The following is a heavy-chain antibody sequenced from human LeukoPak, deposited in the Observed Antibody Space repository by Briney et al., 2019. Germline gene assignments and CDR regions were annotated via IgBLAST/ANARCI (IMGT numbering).Heavy chain of an antibody. V-gene: IGHV1-2*02. D-gene: IGHD1-26*01. CDR2: INPNSGGT. Sequence: ASVKVSCKASGYTFTGYYMHWVRQAPGQGLEWMGWINPNSGGTNYAQKFQGRVTMTRYTSISTAYMELSRLRSDDTAVYYCARVERFGATVDYWGQGTLVTVSS. CDR3: ARVERFGATVDY. CDR1: GYTFTGYY. J-gene: IGHJ4*02.